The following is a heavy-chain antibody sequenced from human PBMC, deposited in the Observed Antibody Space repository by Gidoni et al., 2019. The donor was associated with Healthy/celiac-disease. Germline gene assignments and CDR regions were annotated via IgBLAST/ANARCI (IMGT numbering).Heavy chain of an antibody. CDR3: ARQSAVTTDYYFDY. CDR1: GGPISSSSYS. V-gene: IGHV4-39*01. CDR2: IYYSGST. Sequence: QLQLQESGPGLVKPSEPLSLTCTVPGGPISSSSYSWGWIRPPPGKGLEWIGSIYYSGSTYYNPSLKSRVTISVDTSKNQFSLKLSSVTAADTAVYYCARQSAVTTDYYFDYWGQGTLVTVSS. J-gene: IGHJ4*02. D-gene: IGHD4-17*01.